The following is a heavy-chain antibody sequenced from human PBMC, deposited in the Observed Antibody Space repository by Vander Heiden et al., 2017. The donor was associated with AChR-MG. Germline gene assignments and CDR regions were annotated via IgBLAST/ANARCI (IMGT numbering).Heavy chain of an antibody. CDR3: ARELYIAVAGITFDY. V-gene: IGHV3-21*01. Sequence: EAPLVESGGGLVKPGGSLRLSCAASGSTFRSYSMNWVRQAPGKGLEWVSSISSSSIYIYYADSVKGRFTISRDNAKNSLYLQMNSLRAEDTAVYYCARELYIAVAGITFDYWCHGRLVNVSS. CDR2: ISSSSIYI. CDR1: GSTFRSYS. J-gene: IGHJ4*01. D-gene: IGHD6-19*01.